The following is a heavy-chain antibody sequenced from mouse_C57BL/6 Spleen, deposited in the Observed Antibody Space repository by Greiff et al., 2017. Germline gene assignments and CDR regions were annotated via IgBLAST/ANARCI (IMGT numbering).Heavy chain of an antibody. CDR1: GYAFTNYL. CDR3: AKDDGYYGWYFDV. CDR2: INPGSGGT. Sequence: VQLQQSGAELVRPGTSVKVSCKASGYAFTNYLIEWVKQRPGQGLEWIGVINPGSGGTNYNEKFKGKATLTADKSSSTAYMPLSSLTSEDSAVYFCAKDDGYYGWYFDVGGTGTTVTVSS. J-gene: IGHJ1*03. V-gene: IGHV1-54*01. D-gene: IGHD2-3*01.